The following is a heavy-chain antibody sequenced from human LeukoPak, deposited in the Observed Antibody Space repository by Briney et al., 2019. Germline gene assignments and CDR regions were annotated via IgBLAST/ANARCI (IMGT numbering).Heavy chain of an antibody. Sequence: SSVKVSCKASVGSFSSYAIIWVRQAPGQGLEWMGGIIPIFGTANYAQKFQGRVTITTDESTSTAYMELSSLRSEDTAVYYCAGEGQQLVRPWFDPWGQGTLVTVSS. CDR3: AGEGQQLVRPWFDP. J-gene: IGHJ5*02. CDR2: IIPIFGTA. V-gene: IGHV1-69*05. D-gene: IGHD6-13*01. CDR1: VGSFSSYA.